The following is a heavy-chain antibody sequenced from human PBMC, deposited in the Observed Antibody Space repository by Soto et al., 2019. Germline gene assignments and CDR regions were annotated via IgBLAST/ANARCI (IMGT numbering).Heavy chain of an antibody. Sequence: QVQLVQSGAEVKKPGASVKVSCKASGYTFTSYAISCVRQAPGQGLEWMGWISAYNGNTNYSQKLQGRVTMTTDTSTSRVYMELRSLRSDDTDVYYCARDAPQADCWGHGTLVTVSS. J-gene: IGHJ4*01. V-gene: IGHV1-18*01. CDR1: GYTFTSYA. CDR3: ARDAPQADC. CDR2: ISAYNGNT.